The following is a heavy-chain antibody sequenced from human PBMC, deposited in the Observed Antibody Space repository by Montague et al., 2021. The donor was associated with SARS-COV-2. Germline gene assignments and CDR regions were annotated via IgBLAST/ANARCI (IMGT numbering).Heavy chain of an antibody. D-gene: IGHD3-22*01. J-gene: IGHJ4*02. Sequence: SETLSLTCAVYGGSFSGYYWSWIRQPPGKGLEWIGEINHSGSTNYNPSLKSRVTISVDTSKNQFSLKLSSVTAADTAVYYCARGNQYYYDSSGYYGWGGPKNSIFDYWGQGTLVTVSS. CDR2: INHSGST. CDR3: ARGNQYYYDSSGYYGWGGPKNSIFDY. V-gene: IGHV4-34*01. CDR1: GGSFSGYY.